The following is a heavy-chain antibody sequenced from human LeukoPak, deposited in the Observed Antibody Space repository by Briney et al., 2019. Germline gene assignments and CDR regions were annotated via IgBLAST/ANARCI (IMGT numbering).Heavy chain of an antibody. V-gene: IGHV4-30-2*01. Sequence: PSQTLSLTCAVSGGSISSGGYSWSWIRQPPRKGLEWIGYIYHSGSTYYNPSLKSRVTISVDRSKNQFSLKLSSVTAADTAVFYCARRPHNWGFDYWGQGTLVTVSS. D-gene: IGHD7-27*01. J-gene: IGHJ4*02. CDR1: GGSISSGGYS. CDR2: IYHSGST. CDR3: ARRPHNWGFDY.